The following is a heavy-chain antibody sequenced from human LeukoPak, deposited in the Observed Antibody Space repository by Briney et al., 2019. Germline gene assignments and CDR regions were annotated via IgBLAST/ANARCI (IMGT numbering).Heavy chain of an antibody. V-gene: IGHV5-10-1*01. D-gene: IGHD2-8*02. CDR3: ARDGGGVSSWVSH. Sequence: KHGESLKISCKGSGYSFSSYWISWVRQMPGEGLEWMGRIDPGDSFTKYRPSLEGRVTISADKSLSTVYLQWSSLKATDTAIYYCARDGGGVSSWVSHWGQGTLVTVSS. J-gene: IGHJ4*02. CDR2: IDPGDSFT. CDR1: GYSFSSYW.